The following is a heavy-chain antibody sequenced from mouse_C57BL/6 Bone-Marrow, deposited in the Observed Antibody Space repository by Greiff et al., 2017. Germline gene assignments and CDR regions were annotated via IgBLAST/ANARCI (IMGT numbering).Heavy chain of an antibody. V-gene: IGHV1-55*01. D-gene: IGHD4-1*01. CDR3: ARSGPLGRRFDY. CDR1: GYTFTSYW. Sequence: QVQLQQPGAELVKPGASVKMSCKASGYTFTSYWITWVQQRPGQGLEWIGDIYPTSGRTNYNEKFKSKAILTVDTSSNTAYMQLSSLTSEDSAVFYWARSGPLGRRFDYWGQGTTLTVSS. CDR2: IYPTSGRT. J-gene: IGHJ2*01.